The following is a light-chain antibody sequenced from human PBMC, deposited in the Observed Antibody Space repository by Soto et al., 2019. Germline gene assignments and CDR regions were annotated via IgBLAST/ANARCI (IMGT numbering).Light chain of an antibody. Sequence: DIQMTQSPSTLSASVGDRVTVTCRASHNVNMWLAWYQQKPGKAPKLLIYDASSLQSGVPSRFTGRGSGTEFTLSISSLQPDDFATYYCQQYHNYSRTFGQGTKVDSK. J-gene: IGKJ1*01. V-gene: IGKV1-5*01. CDR3: QQYHNYSRT. CDR1: HNVNMW. CDR2: DAS.